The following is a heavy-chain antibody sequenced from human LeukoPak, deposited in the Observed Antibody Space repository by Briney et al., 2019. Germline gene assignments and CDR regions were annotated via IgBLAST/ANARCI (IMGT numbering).Heavy chain of an antibody. V-gene: IGHV3-74*01. J-gene: IGHJ4*02. CDR3: ARVRRRTGYSSFDY. D-gene: IGHD3/OR15-3a*01. CDR2: INSDGSST. CDR1: GFTFSSYW. Sequence: PGGSLRLSCAASGFTFSSYWMHWVRAAPGKGLVWVSRINSDGSSTSYADSVKGRFTISRDNAKNTLYLQMNSLRAEDTAVYYCARVRRRTGYSSFDYWGQGTLVTVSS.